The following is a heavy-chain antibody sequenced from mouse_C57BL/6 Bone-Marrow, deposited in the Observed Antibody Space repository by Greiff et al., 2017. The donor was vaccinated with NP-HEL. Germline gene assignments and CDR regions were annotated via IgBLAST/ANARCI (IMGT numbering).Heavy chain of an antibody. Sequence: VKLVESGAELARPGASVKLSCKASGYTFTSYGISWVKQRTGQGLEWIGEIYPRSGNTYYNEKFKGKATLTADKSSSTAYMELRSLTSEDSAVYFCARSTMVTTRFAYWGQGTLVTVSA. D-gene: IGHD2-2*01. CDR2: IYPRSGNT. V-gene: IGHV1-81*01. CDR1: GYTFTSYG. CDR3: ARSTMVTTRFAY. J-gene: IGHJ3*01.